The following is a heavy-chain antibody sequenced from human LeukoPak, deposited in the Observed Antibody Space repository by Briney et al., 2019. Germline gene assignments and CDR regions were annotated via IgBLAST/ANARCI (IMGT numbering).Heavy chain of an antibody. CDR1: GFTVSSNY. CDR3: AKDGLYYYDSSGYHDY. V-gene: IGHV3-23*01. D-gene: IGHD3-22*01. CDR2: ISGSGGST. J-gene: IGHJ4*02. Sequence: GGSLRLSCAASGFTVSSNYMSWVRQASGKGLEWVSAISGSGGSTYYADSVKGRFTISRDNSKNTLYLQMNSLRAEDTAVYYCAKDGLYYYDSSGYHDYWGQGTLVTVSS.